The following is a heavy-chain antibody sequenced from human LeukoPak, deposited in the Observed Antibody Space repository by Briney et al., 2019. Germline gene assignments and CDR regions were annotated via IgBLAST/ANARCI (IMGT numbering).Heavy chain of an antibody. CDR3: ARDSREGGYVDYFDY. J-gene: IGHJ4*02. CDR2: VNPNSGGT. V-gene: IGHV1-2*02. D-gene: IGHD5-12*01. CDR1: GYTFTVYY. Sequence: ASVTVSFKASGYTFTVYYMHWVRQAPGQGLEWMGWVNPNSGGTNYAQKFQGRVTMTRDTSISTAYMELSRLRSDDTAVYYCARDSREGGYVDYFDYWGQGTLVTVSS.